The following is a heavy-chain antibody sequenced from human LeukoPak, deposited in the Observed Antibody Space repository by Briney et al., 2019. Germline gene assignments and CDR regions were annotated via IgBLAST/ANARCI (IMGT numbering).Heavy chain of an antibody. V-gene: IGHV3-23*01. CDR3: AKDPTYCSSTSCRAEYFQH. D-gene: IGHD2-2*01. CDR1: GFTFSSYA. Sequence: GGSLRLSCAASGFTFSSYAMSWVRQAPGKGLEWVSAISGSGGSTYYADSVKGRFTISRDNSKNTLYLQMNSLRAEDTVVYYCAKDPTYCSSTSCRAEYFQHWGQGTLVTVSS. J-gene: IGHJ1*01. CDR2: ISGSGGST.